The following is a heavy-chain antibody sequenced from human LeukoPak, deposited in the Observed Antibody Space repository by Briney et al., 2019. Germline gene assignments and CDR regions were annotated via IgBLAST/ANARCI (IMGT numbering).Heavy chain of an antibody. V-gene: IGHV3-23*01. CDR2: ISGSGDST. J-gene: IGHJ3*02. CDR3: ARAGSFAFDI. D-gene: IGHD6-19*01. Sequence: GGSLRLSCAASGFTFSSYAMSWVRQAPGKGLEWVSDISGSGDSTYYADSVKGRFTISRDNSKNTLYLQMNSLRAEDTAVYYCARAGSFAFDIWGQGTMVTVSS. CDR1: GFTFSSYA.